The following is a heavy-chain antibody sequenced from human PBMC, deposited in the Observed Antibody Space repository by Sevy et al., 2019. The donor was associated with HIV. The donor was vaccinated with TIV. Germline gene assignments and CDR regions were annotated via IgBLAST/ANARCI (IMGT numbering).Heavy chain of an antibody. J-gene: IGHJ6*02. CDR3: ARDHVKDGDLGDYYYFAMDV. CDR2: ITGGSSYI. D-gene: IGHD4-17*01. V-gene: IGHV3-21*04. CDR1: GFTFSSYT. Sequence: GGSLRLSCAASGFTFSSYTMNWIRQAPGKGLEWVSSITGGSSYIYYADSVKGRFTISRDNAKNSLYLQMSSLRAEDTAIYYCARDHVKDGDLGDYYYFAMDVWGQRTTVTVSS.